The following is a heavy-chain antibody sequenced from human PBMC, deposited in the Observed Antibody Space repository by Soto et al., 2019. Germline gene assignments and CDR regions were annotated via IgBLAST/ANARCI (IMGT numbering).Heavy chain of an antibody. V-gene: IGHV4-4*07. D-gene: IGHD3-22*01. J-gene: IGHJ4*02. CDR3: ARPRYDSNTFYSFFDY. CDR2: VFTTGTT. Sequence: SQTLSPTCSVTGGSINNYYWSWVRQPAGKGMEWIGRVFTTGTTDYSTSLKSRVTMSVDTSKNQLTLEMSAVTAADTAVYYCARPRYDSNTFYSFFDYWGQGALVTVSS. CDR1: GGSINNYY.